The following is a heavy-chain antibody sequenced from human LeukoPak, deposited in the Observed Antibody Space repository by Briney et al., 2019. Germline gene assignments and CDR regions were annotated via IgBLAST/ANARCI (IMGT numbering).Heavy chain of an antibody. V-gene: IGHV3-15*01. D-gene: IGHD5/OR15-5a*01. CDR2: IKSQTHGGTT. CDR1: GFGFSDAW. CDR3: TTEFFGSVYNN. Sequence: PGGSLRLSCVGSGFGFSDAWMSWVRQAPGKGLEWVGHIKSQTHGGTTDYASPVKGRFTISRDDSKNTVYLQMNSLQTDDTGVYHCTTEFFGSVYNNWGQGTLITVSS. J-gene: IGHJ4*02.